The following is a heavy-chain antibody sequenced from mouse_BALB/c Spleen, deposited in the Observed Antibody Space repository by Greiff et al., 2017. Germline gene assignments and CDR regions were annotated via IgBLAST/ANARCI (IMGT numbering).Heavy chain of an antibody. V-gene: IGHV1S137*01. J-gene: IGHJ4*01. Sequence: VQLQQSGPELVKPGASVKISCKTSGYTFTEYTMHWVKQSHAKSLEWIGVISTYYGNTNYNQKFKGKATMTVDKSSSTAYMELARLTSEDSAIYYCARETSSYAIDYWGQGTSVTVSS. CDR1: GYTFTEYT. CDR3: ARETSSYAIDY. CDR2: ISTYYGNT.